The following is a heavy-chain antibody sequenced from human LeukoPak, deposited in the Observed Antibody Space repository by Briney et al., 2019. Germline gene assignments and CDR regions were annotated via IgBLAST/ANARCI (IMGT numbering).Heavy chain of an antibody. CDR2: IYPGDSDT. D-gene: IGHD1-26*01. V-gene: IGHV5-51*01. CDR3: ARPRAAVGATIDY. Sequence: GESLKISCQGSGYSFTSYWIGWVSQMPGKGLEWMGIIYPGDSDTRYSPSFQGQVTISADKSISTAYLQWNSLKASDTAIYYCARPRAAVGATIDYWGQGTLVTVSS. J-gene: IGHJ4*02. CDR1: GYSFTSYW.